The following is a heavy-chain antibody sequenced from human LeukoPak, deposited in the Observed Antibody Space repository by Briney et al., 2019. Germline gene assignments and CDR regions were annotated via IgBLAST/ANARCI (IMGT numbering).Heavy chain of an antibody. CDR1: GGSISSYY. CDR3: ARENTGSYRPFDY. Sequence: SETLSLTCTVSGGSISSYYWSWIRQPAGKGLEWIGRIHTSGSTNYSPSLKSRVTMSVDTSKNQFSLRLSSVTAADTAVYYCARENTGSYRPFDYWGQGTLVTVSS. CDR2: IHTSGST. V-gene: IGHV4-4*07. D-gene: IGHD1-26*01. J-gene: IGHJ4*02.